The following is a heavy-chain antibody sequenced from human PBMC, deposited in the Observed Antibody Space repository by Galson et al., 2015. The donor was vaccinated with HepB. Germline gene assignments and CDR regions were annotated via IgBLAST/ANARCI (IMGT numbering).Heavy chain of an antibody. CDR1: GFTFSNAW. CDR2: IKSKTDGGTT. CDR3: TTDACSSTSCYYYYGMDV. V-gene: IGHV3-15*01. J-gene: IGHJ6*02. Sequence: SLRLSCAASGFTFSNAWMSWVRQAPGKGLEWVGRIKSKTDGGTTDYAAPVKGRFTISRDDSKNTLYLQMNSLKTEDTAVYYCTTDACSSTSCYYYYGMDVWGQGTTVTVSS. D-gene: IGHD2-2*01.